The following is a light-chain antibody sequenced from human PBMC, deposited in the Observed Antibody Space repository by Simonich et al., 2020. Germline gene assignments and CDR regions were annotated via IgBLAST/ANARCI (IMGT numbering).Light chain of an antibody. CDR2: DAS. CDR3: QQYNSYHT. V-gene: IGKV1-33*01. J-gene: IGKJ2*01. Sequence: DIQMTQSPSSLSASVGDRVTITCQSSQDIRNFLNWYQQKPGKAPKLLKYDASNLETGVPSRFSGSGSGTDFTFTISSLQPDDFATYYCQQYNSYHTFGQGTKLEIK. CDR1: QDIRNF.